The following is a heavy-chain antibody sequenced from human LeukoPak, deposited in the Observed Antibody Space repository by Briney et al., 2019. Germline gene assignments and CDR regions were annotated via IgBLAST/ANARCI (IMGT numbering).Heavy chain of an antibody. V-gene: IGHV3-74*01. CDR1: GFTFSTYW. J-gene: IGHJ4*02. D-gene: IGHD6-13*01. CDR2: VNGDGSST. Sequence: GGSLRLSCAASGFTFSTYWMHRVRQAPGKGLVWVSRVNGDGSSTNYADSVKGRFTISRDNAKNTLYLQMNSLRAEDTAVYYCARDGIAAVDFDYWGQGILVTVSS. CDR3: ARDGIAAVDFDY.